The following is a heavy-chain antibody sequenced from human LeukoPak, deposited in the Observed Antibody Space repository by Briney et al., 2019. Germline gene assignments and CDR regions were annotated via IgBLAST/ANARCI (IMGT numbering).Heavy chain of an antibody. CDR2: IYYSGIT. J-gene: IGHJ2*01. CDR3: ARHFYSSGWYREEWYFDL. V-gene: IGHV4-59*08. CDR1: GGSLSSYY. Sequence: SETLSLTCTVSGGSLSSYYWSWIRQPPGKGLEWIGYIYYSGITNYNPSLKSRVTISVDTSKNQFSLKLSSVTAADTAVYYCARHFYSSGWYREEWYFDLWGRGTLVTVSS. D-gene: IGHD6-19*01.